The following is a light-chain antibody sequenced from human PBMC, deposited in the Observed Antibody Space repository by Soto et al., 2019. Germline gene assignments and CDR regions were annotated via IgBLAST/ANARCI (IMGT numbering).Light chain of an antibody. CDR3: TSFTSIHTYV. V-gene: IGLV2-14*01. Sequence: QSALTQPASVSRSPGQSVTISCTGTSNDVGGYNFVSWYQQHPDKAPRLMIYEVTNRPSGVSDRFSGSKSGNTASLTISGLQAEDEADYYCTSFTSIHTYVFGTGTKLTVL. CDR2: EVT. J-gene: IGLJ1*01. CDR1: SNDVGGYNF.